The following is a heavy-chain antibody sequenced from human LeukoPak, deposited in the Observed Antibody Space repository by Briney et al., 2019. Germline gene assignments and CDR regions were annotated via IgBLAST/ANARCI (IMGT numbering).Heavy chain of an antibody. CDR3: AKSPTLRFLEWLLPAAAFDI. V-gene: IGHV3-23*01. D-gene: IGHD3-3*01. CDR1: GFTFSSYA. CDR2: ISGSGGST. Sequence: GGSLRLSCAASGFTFSSYAMSWVRQAPGKGLEWVSAISGSGGSTYYADSVKGRFTISRDNSKNTLYLQMNSLRAEDTAVYYCAKSPTLRFLEWLLPAAAFDIWGQGTMVTVSS. J-gene: IGHJ3*02.